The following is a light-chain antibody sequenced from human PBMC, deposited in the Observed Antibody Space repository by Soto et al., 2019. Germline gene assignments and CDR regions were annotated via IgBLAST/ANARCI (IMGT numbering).Light chain of an antibody. CDR1: NIGSKS. CDR3: QVWDSSSDHSYV. J-gene: IGLJ1*01. CDR2: DDS. V-gene: IGLV3-21*02. Sequence: SYELTQPPSVSVAPGQTARITCGGTNIGSKSVHWYQQKPGQAPVLVVYDDSDRPSGIPERFSGSNSGNTATLTISRVEAGDEADYYCQVWDSSSDHSYVFGTGTKLTVL.